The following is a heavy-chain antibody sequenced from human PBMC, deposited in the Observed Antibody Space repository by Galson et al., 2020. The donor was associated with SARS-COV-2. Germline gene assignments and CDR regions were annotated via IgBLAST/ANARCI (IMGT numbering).Heavy chain of an antibody. Sequence: SETLSLTCAVSGGSTSSVHHSWSWIRQPPGKGLEWIGYIFHTGSTHYKSSLKSRVTISLDRSKNQFSLKLNSVTAADTAVYYCARFSIGGYYFDYWGQGTLVTVSS. J-gene: IGHJ4*02. CDR2: IFHTGST. CDR1: GGSTSSVHHS. D-gene: IGHD3-22*01. CDR3: ARFSIGGYYFDY. V-gene: IGHV4-30-2*01.